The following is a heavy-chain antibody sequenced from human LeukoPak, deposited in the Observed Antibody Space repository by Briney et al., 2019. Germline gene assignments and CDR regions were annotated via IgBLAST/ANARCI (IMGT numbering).Heavy chain of an antibody. CDR1: GYTFTGYY. CDR3: AGDLKVAGTPNTFDY. V-gene: IGHV1-2*02. J-gene: IGHJ4*02. D-gene: IGHD6-19*01. Sequence: ASVKVSCKASGYTFTGYYMHWVRQAPGQGLEWMGWINPNSGGTNYAQKFQGRVTMTRDTSISTAYMELSRLRSDDTAVYYCAGDLKVAGTPNTFDYWGQGTLVTVSS. CDR2: INPNSGGT.